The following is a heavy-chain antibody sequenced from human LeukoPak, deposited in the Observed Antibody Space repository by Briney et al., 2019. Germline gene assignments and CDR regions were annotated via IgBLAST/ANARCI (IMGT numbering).Heavy chain of an antibody. V-gene: IGHV4-30-2*01. CDR2: IYHSGST. D-gene: IGHD3-16*01. Sequence: SETLSLTCTVSGGSISSGGYYWSWIRQPPGKGLEWIGYIYHSGSTYYNPSLKSRVTISVDRSKNQFSLKLSPVTAADTAVYYCARGEDGAVPNWFDPWGQGTLVTVSS. CDR1: GGSISSGGYY. J-gene: IGHJ5*02. CDR3: ARGEDGAVPNWFDP.